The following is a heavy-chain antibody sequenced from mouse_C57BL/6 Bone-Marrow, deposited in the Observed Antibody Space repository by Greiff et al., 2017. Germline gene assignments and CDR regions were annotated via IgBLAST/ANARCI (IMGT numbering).Heavy chain of an antibody. Sequence: VQLQQPGAELVKPGASVKMSCKASGYTFTSYWITWVKQRPGQGLEWIGDIYPGSGSTNYNEKFKSKATLTVDTSSSTAYMQLSSLTSEDAAVYYCARFGYGRSHWYFDVWGTGTTVTVSS. CDR1: GYTFTSYW. CDR3: ARFGYGRSHWYFDV. D-gene: IGHD1-1*01. CDR2: IYPGSGST. V-gene: IGHV1-55*01. J-gene: IGHJ1*03.